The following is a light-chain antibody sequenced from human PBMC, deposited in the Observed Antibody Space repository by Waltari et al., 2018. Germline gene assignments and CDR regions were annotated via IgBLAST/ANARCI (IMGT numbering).Light chain of an antibody. CDR1: QGISSA. CDR2: DAS. V-gene: IGKV1-13*02. CDR3: QQFNSYPIT. J-gene: IGKJ5*01. Sequence: AIQLTQSPSSLSASVGDRVTIPRRASQGISSALAWLQQKPGKAPKLLIYDASSLESGVPSRFSGSGSGTDFTLTISSLQPEDFATYYCQQFNSYPITFGQGTRL.